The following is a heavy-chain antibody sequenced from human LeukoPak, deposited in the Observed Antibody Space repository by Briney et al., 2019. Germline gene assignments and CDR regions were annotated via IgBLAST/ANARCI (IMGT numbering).Heavy chain of an antibody. J-gene: IGHJ6*03. Sequence: PGGSLRLSCAASGFTFSDYYISWVRQAPGKGLEWVSYISSSGSTIYYADSVKGRFTISRDNAKNSLYLQMNSLRAEDTAVYYCARLVGATIVYYYMDVWGKGTTVTVSS. CDR1: GFTFSDYY. CDR2: ISSSGSTI. V-gene: IGHV3-11*01. D-gene: IGHD1-26*01. CDR3: ARLVGATIVYYYMDV.